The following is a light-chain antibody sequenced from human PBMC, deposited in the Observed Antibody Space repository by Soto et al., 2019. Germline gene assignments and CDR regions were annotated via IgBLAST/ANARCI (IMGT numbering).Light chain of an antibody. J-gene: IGKJ1*01. CDR1: QSVLYSSNNKNY. CDR2: WAS. Sequence: DIVMTRSPDSLAVSLGERATINYKSSQSVLYSSNNKNYLAWYQQKPGQPPKLLIYWASTRESGVPDRFSGSGSGTDFTLTISSLQAEDVAVYYCQQYYSTWTFGQGTKVEIK. V-gene: IGKV4-1*01. CDR3: QQYYSTWT.